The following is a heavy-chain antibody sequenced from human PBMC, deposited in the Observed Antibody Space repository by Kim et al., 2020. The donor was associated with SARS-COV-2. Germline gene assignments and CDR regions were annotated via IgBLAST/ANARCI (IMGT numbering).Heavy chain of an antibody. CDR3: AREGAYASGVYYISWFDP. CDR1: GGSISGDY. D-gene: IGHD3-10*01. Sequence: SETLSLTCTVSGGSISGDYWSWIRQPPGEGLQYVGYIHYTGRTYYNPSLTGRVTISLDSSKNQFSLRLRSASAADTAVYYCAREGAYASGVYYISWFDP. V-gene: IGHV4-59*01. CDR2: IHYTGRT. J-gene: IGHJ5*02.